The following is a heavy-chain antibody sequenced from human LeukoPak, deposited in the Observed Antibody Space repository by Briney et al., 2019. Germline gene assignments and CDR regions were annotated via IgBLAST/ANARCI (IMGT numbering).Heavy chain of an antibody. D-gene: IGHD1-26*01. CDR2: ISGSGGST. V-gene: IGHV3-23*01. CDR3: ALVGLYYFDY. J-gene: IGHJ4*02. CDR1: GFTFSSYA. Sequence: PGGSLRLSCAASGFTFSSYAMSWVRQAPGKGLEWVSAISGSGGSTYYADSVKGRFTISRDNAKNTLYLQMNSLRAEDTAVYYCALVGLYYFDYWGQGTLVTVSS.